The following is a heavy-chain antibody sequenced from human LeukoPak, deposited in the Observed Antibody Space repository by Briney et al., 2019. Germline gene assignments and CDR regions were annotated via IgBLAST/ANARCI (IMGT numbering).Heavy chain of an antibody. CDR3: AKSRGDDFWSGYSYYFDY. D-gene: IGHD3-3*01. J-gene: IGHJ4*02. V-gene: IGHV3-23*01. Sequence: PGGSLRLSCAASGFTFSSYAMSWVRQAPGKGLEWVSAISGSGGSTYYADSVKGRFTISRDNSKNTLYLQMNSMRAEDTAVYYCAKSRGDDFWSGYSYYFDYWGQGTLVTVSS. CDR2: ISGSGGST. CDR1: GFTFSSYA.